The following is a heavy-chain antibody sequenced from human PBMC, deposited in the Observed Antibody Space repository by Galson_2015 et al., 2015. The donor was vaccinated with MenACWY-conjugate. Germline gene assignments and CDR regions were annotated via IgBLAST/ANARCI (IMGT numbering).Heavy chain of an antibody. CDR1: GYTFTSYY. Sequence: SVKVSCKASGYTFTSYYMHWVRQAPGQGLEWMGIINPSGGSTSYAQKFQGRVTMTRDTSTSAAYMELRSLRSDDTAVYYCARDDGPYGHSWGQGTLVTVSS. D-gene: IGHD2-8*01. J-gene: IGHJ4*02. CDR2: INPSGGST. CDR3: ARDDGPYGHS. V-gene: IGHV1-46*01.